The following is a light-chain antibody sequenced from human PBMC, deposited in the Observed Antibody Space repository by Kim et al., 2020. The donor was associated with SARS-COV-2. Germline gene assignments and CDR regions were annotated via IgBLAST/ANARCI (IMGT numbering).Light chain of an antibody. CDR1: QSVNSNY. Sequence: EIVLTQSPDTLSLSPGERATLSCRASQSVNSNYLAWYQRKPGQTPRLLIYGASSRATGIPDRFSGSGSGTEFTLTISRLEPEDFAVYYCQQYGSSPLTFGGGTKLEI. CDR2: GAS. CDR3: QQYGSSPLT. V-gene: IGKV3-20*01. J-gene: IGKJ4*01.